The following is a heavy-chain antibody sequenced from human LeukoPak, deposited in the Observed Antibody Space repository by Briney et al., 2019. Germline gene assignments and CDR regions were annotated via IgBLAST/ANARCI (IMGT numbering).Heavy chain of an antibody. D-gene: IGHD4-17*01. Sequence: GGSLRLSCAASGFTFSSYWMSWVRQAPGKGLEWVANIKQDGSEKYYVDSVKGRFTISRDNAKNSLYLQMNSLRAEDTAVYYCARGTPRDDYGDHHYYYYMDVWGKGTTVTISS. CDR3: ARGTPRDDYGDHHYYYYMDV. V-gene: IGHV3-7*03. CDR1: GFTFSSYW. J-gene: IGHJ6*03. CDR2: IKQDGSEK.